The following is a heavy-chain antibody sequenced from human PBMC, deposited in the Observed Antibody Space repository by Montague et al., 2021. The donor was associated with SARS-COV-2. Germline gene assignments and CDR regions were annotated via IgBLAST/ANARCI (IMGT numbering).Heavy chain of an antibody. CDR3: GRDAKATVY. CDR1: GFNFSDYY. J-gene: IGHJ4*02. D-gene: IGHD1-1*01. Sequence: SLRLSCAASGFNFSDYYMTWVRQAPGKGLEWVSYISSSGTFIYYADSLKGRFTISRDNAKNSLYLQMNSLTAEDTAVYYCGRDAKATVYWGQGTLVTVSS. V-gene: IGHV3-11*01. CDR2: ISSSGTFI.